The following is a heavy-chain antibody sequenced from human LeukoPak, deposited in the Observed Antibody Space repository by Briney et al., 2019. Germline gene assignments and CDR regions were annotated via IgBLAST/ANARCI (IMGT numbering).Heavy chain of an antibody. CDR2: ISGSGGSA. CDR3: ASPRRGVIFSDV. J-gene: IGHJ6*02. CDR1: GFTFSSYA. D-gene: IGHD3-10*01. Sequence: GGSLRLSCAVSGFTFSSYAVAWVRQAPGKGLEWVSTISGSGGSAFYADSVKGRFTISRDNSKNTLYLQMNSLRAEDTAVYYCASPRRGVIFSDVWGQGTTVTVSS. V-gene: IGHV3-23*01.